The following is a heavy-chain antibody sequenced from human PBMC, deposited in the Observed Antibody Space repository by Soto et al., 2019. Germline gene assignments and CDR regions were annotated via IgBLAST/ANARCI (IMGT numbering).Heavy chain of an antibody. CDR1: GFSFSSYS. Sequence: EVQLLESGGDLIQPGGSLRLSCAASGFSFSSYSMSWVRQVPGKGLEWVSGMSATGGSTYYADSVKGRFTTSRDNSRKTLYLRMNSLRADDTAVYYCAKSWGDTWQQSAFDIWGLGTMVTVSA. D-gene: IGHD5-18*01. V-gene: IGHV3-23*01. CDR2: MSATGGST. CDR3: AKSWGDTWQQSAFDI. J-gene: IGHJ3*02.